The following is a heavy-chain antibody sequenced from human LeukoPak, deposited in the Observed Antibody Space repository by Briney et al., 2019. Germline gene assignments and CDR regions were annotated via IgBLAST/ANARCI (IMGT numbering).Heavy chain of an antibody. Sequence: QPGGSLRLSCAASGFTFSSYGMHWVRQAPGKGLEWVAVISYDGSNKYYADSVKGRFTISRDNSKNTLYLQMNSLRAEDTAVNYCAKDSKYKSITMIVAVPGDYWGQGTLVTVSS. CDR2: ISYDGSNK. V-gene: IGHV3-30*18. J-gene: IGHJ4*02. CDR1: GFTFSSYG. D-gene: IGHD3-22*01. CDR3: AKDSKYKSITMIVAVPGDY.